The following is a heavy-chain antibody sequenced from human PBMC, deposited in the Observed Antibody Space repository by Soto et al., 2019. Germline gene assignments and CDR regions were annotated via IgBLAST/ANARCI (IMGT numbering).Heavy chain of an antibody. J-gene: IGHJ6*02. CDR2: IYSGGST. CDR1: GFPVSINY. Sequence: PGGSLRLSCAASGFPVSINYMSLVRQAPGKGLEWVSVIYSGGSTYYADSVKGRFTISRDNYKNTLYLQMNSLRAEDTAVYYCARAEYHYGMDVWGQGTTVTVSS. CDR3: ARAEYHYGMDV. V-gene: IGHV3-53*01.